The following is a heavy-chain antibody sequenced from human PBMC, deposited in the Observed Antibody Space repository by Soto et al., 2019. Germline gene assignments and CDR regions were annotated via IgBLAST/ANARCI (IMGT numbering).Heavy chain of an antibody. J-gene: IGHJ4*02. CDR2: IIPIFGTA. V-gene: IGHV1-69*12. CDR3: DRGHNWKHFPIDY. D-gene: IGHD1-20*01. CDR1: GGTFISYP. Sequence: QVQLVQSGAEVKKPGSSVKVSCKASGGTFISYPISWVRRAPGQGLEWFGGIIPIFGTANYAQKFQGRVTITADESTSTAYMALSSLRSEATAVYYCDRGHNWKHFPIDYWGQGTLVTVAS.